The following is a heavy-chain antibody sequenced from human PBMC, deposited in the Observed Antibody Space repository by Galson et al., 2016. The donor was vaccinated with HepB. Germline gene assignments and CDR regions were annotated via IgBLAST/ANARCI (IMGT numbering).Heavy chain of an antibody. CDR2: IRSKSYDGTI. CDR1: GFIISDHY. CDR3: SRRGSYKYGAFDI. V-gene: IGHV3-49*04. Sequence: SLRLSCAASGFIISDHYMDWVRQAPGKGLEWVTLIRSKSYDGTIEYAASVKGRFTISRDDSKSIAYLQMNSLKTEDTAVYYCSRRGSYKYGAFDIWGQGTMVTVSS. D-gene: IGHD1-26*01. J-gene: IGHJ3*02.